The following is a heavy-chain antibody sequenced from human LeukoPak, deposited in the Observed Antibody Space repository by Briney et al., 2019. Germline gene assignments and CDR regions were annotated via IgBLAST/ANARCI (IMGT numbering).Heavy chain of an antibody. CDR1: GGSIRSSSYY. V-gene: IGHV4-39*01. Sequence: ASQTLSLTCTVSGGSIRSSSYYWGWIRQPPGKGLEWIGSIYYSGSTYYNPSLESRVTVSIDTSKNQFSLKLSSVTAADTALYYCARNMADSALEFDYWGQGTLVTVSS. D-gene: IGHD3-3*01. CDR2: IYYSGST. CDR3: ARNMADSALEFDY. J-gene: IGHJ4*02.